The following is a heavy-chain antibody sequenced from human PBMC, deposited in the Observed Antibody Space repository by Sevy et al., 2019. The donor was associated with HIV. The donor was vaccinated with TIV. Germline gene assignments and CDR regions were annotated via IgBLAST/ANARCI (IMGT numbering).Heavy chain of an antibody. Sequence: GGSLRLSCAASGFTFSNYNMNWVRQAPGKGLEWVSSISSSSTYIHYADSLKGRFTISGDNAKNSLFLQMNSLRAEDTAVYYCARGLGRDYYYYMDVWGKGTTVTVSS. V-gene: IGHV3-21*01. CDR3: ARGLGRDYYYYMDV. J-gene: IGHJ6*03. CDR2: ISSSSTYI. CDR1: GFTFSNYN.